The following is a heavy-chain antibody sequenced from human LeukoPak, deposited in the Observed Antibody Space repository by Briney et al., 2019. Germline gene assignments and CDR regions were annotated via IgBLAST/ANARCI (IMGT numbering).Heavy chain of an antibody. J-gene: IGHJ5*02. CDR3: ARDVYSSSWYGWFDP. V-gene: IGHV4-38-2*02. CDR2: IYHSGST. Sequence: KSSETLSLTCTVSGYSISSGYYWGWIRQPPGKGLEWIGSIYHSGSTYYNPSLKSRVTISVDTSKNQFSLKLSSVTAADTAVYYCARDVYSSSWYGWFDPWGQGTLVTVSS. D-gene: IGHD6-13*01. CDR1: GYSISSGYY.